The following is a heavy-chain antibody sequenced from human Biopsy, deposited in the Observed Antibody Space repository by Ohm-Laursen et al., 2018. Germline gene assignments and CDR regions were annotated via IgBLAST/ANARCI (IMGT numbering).Heavy chain of an antibody. CDR1: GGSISSGGSY. CDR3: ARGDYFDSNGYFWFDP. J-gene: IGHJ5*02. Sequence: TLSLTCTVSGGSISSGGSYWSWIRQRPGKGLEWIGYIFNSANTYYNPSLKNLNTISGDTPKNQFSLKLNSVTAADTAVYYCARGDYFDSNGYFWFDPWGQGTLVTVSS. CDR2: IFNSANT. V-gene: IGHV4-31*01. D-gene: IGHD3-22*01.